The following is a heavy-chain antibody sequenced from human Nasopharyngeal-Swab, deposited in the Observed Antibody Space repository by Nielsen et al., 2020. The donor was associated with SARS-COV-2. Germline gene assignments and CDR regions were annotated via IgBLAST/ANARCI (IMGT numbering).Heavy chain of an antibody. CDR3: ASTPLDSSGYYYAFHY. Sequence: GGSLRLSCAASGFTFSRYTMHWVRQAPGKGLEWVAVISYDGCNKYYADSVKGRFTISRDISKNTLYLQMNSLRAEDTAVFYCASTPLDSSGYYYAFHYWGRGTLVTVSS. V-gene: IGHV3-30-3*01. D-gene: IGHD3-22*01. CDR1: GFTFSRYT. J-gene: IGHJ4*02. CDR2: ISYDGCNK.